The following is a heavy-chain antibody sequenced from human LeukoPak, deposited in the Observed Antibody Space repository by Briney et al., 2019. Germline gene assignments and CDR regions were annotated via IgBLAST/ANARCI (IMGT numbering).Heavy chain of an antibody. J-gene: IGHJ4*02. Sequence: SETLSLTCAVYGGSFSGYYWRWLRQPPGKGLEWIGETNHSGSTNYNPSLTSRVTISVDTSKNQFSLKLSSVTAADTAVYYCARASEQWLVDYWGQGTLVTVSS. V-gene: IGHV4-34*01. CDR2: TNHSGST. CDR1: GGSFSGYY. CDR3: ARASEQWLVDY. D-gene: IGHD6-19*01.